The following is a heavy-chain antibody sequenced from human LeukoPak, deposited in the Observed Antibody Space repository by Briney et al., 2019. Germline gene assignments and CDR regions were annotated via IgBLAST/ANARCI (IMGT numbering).Heavy chain of an antibody. CDR3: SRRLRDRVDY. CDR2: IYYSGNT. J-gene: IGHJ4*02. D-gene: IGHD5-12*01. CDR1: GGSFSGYY. V-gene: IGHV4-34*01. Sequence: SETLSLTCAVYGGSFSGYYWSWIRQPPGKGLEWIGSIYYSGNTYYNPSLKSRVTISVDTSKNQFSLKLSSVTAADTAVYYCSRRLRDRVDYWGQGTLVTVSS.